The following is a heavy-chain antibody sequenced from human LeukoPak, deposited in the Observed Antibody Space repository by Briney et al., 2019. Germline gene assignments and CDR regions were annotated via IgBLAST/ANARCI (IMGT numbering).Heavy chain of an antibody. D-gene: IGHD6-19*01. CDR2: ISYDGSNK. Sequence: PGRSLRLSCAASGFTFSSYGMHWVRQAPGKGLEWVAVISYDGSNKYYADSVKGRFTISRDNSKNTLYLQMNSLRAEDTAVYYCARAVAGTDEYFQHWGQGTLVTVSS. CDR1: GFTFSSYG. CDR3: ARAVAGTDEYFQH. V-gene: IGHV3-30*03. J-gene: IGHJ1*01.